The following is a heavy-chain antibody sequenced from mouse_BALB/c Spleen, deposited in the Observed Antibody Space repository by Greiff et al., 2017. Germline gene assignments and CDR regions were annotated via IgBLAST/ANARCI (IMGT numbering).Heavy chain of an antibody. J-gene: IGHJ4*01. Sequence: VHLVESGPGLVAPSQSLSITCTVSGFSLTGYGVNWVRQPPGKGLEWLGMIWGDGSTDYNSALKSRLSISKDNSKSQVFLKMNSLQTDDTARYYCARDGPLYYYGSSDAMDYWGQGTSVTVSS. CDR3: ARDGPLYYYGSSDAMDY. D-gene: IGHD1-1*01. V-gene: IGHV2-6-7*01. CDR2: IWGDGST. CDR1: GFSLTGYG.